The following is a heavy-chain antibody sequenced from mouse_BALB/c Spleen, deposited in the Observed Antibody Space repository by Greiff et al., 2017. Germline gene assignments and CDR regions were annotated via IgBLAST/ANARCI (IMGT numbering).Heavy chain of an antibody. D-gene: IGHD1-1*01. CDR3: ARAPYYYGSSSFFDY. J-gene: IGHJ2*01. V-gene: IGHV5-6-5*01. CDR1: GFTFSSYA. Sequence: EVQVVESGGGLVKPGGSLKLSCAASGFTFSSYAMSWVRQTPEKRLEWVASISSGGSTYYPDSVKGRFTISRDNARNILYLQMSSLRSEDTAMYYCARAPYYYGSSSFFDYWGQGTTLTVSS. CDR2: ISSGGST.